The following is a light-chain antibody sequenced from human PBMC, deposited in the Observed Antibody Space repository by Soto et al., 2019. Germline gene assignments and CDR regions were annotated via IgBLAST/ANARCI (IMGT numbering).Light chain of an antibody. J-gene: IGKJ1*01. CDR1: QTISSW. CDR2: KAS. V-gene: IGKV1-5*03. Sequence: SQVTRSPATVCWWLLDRFTIAFLASQTISSWLAWYQQKPGKAPKLLIYKASTLKSGVPSRFSGSGSGTEFTLTISSLQPDDFATYYCQHYNSYSEAFGQGTKVDIK. CDR3: QHYNSYSEA.